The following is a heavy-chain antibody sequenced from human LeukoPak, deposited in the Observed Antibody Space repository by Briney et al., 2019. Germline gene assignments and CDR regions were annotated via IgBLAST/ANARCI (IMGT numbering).Heavy chain of an antibody. Sequence: PSETLSLTCTVSGYSISSGYYWGWIRQPPGKGLEWIGSIHHRGRTYYNPSLKSRVTISVDTSKNHFSLKLTSVTAADTAVYCCAVIEYSSSSDFDYWGQGTLVTVSS. CDR3: AVIEYSSSSDFDY. V-gene: IGHV4-38-2*02. CDR2: IHHRGRT. CDR1: GYSISSGYY. D-gene: IGHD6-6*01. J-gene: IGHJ4*02.